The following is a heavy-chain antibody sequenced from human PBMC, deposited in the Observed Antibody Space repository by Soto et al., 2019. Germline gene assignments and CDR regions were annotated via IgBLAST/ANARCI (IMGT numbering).Heavy chain of an antibody. Sequence: GGSLRLSCAASGFTFSSYSMNWVRQAPGKGLEWVSSISSSSSYIYYADSVKGRFTISRDNAKNSLYLQMNSLRAEDTAVYYCARQTSRGGYYYYMDVWGKGTTVTVSS. D-gene: IGHD3-10*01. V-gene: IGHV3-21*01. CDR2: ISSSSSYI. J-gene: IGHJ6*03. CDR1: GFTFSSYS. CDR3: ARQTSRGGYYYYMDV.